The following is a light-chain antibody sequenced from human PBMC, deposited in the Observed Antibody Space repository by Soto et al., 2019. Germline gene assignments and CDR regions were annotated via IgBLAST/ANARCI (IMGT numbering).Light chain of an antibody. CDR2: GAS. CDR1: QGIRKD. Sequence: DIQMTQSPSSLSASVGDRVTITCRASQGIRKDLCWYQQRPGKAPKRLIFGASILQSGVPSRFSVSASGTEFTLTISSLQPEDFATYFCLQHNSYPLTFGGGTKVELK. V-gene: IGKV1-17*01. CDR3: LQHNSYPLT. J-gene: IGKJ4*01.